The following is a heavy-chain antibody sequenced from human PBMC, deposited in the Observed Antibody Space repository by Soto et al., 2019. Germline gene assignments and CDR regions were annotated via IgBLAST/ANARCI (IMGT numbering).Heavy chain of an antibody. CDR2: IGRGDDK. CDR1: GFTFSSYS. CDR3: ALDVAIGVQKDSVTHV. J-gene: IGHJ6*02. Sequence: PGGSLRLSCAASGFTFSSYSMNWVRQGPGKGLEWVSTIGRGDDKYYADSVKGRFTISRDTSKTTLFLQMNSLRAEDTALYFCALDVAIGVQKDSVTHVRGQRSSATVSS. V-gene: IGHV3-23*01. D-gene: IGHD2-21*01.